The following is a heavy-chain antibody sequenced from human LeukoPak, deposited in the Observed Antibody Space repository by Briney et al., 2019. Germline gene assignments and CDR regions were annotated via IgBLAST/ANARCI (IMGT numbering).Heavy chain of an antibody. J-gene: IGHJ6*03. Sequence: GGSLRLSCAASGFTFSSYWMSWVRQAPGKGLEWVANIKQDGSEKYYVDSVKGRCTISRDNAKNSLYLQMNSLRAEDTAVHYCASPPGEYYYMDVWGKGTTVTVSS. CDR1: GFTFSSYW. D-gene: IGHD3-10*01. V-gene: IGHV3-7*01. CDR3: ASPPGEYYYMDV. CDR2: IKQDGSEK.